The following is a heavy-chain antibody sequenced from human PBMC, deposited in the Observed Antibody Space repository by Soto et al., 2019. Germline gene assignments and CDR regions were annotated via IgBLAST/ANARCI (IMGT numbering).Heavy chain of an antibody. CDR1: GFTFSSYD. CDR2: ISSNGGTT. J-gene: IGHJ4*02. CDR3: VRRVSGNYDY. Sequence: EVQLAEAGGGMVQPGGSLRLSCVASGFTFSSYDMHWVRQAPGKGLEYVSSISSNGGTTYYGNSVKGRFTISRDNSKNTLYLQMGSLRAEDMAVYYCVRRVSGNYDYWGQAPLVTVSS. D-gene: IGHD1-7*01. V-gene: IGHV3-64*01.